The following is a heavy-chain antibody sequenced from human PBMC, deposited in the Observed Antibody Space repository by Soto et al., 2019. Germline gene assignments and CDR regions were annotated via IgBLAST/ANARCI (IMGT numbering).Heavy chain of an antibody. CDR3: ARGEAARYYHGMDV. CDR1: GGTFSSYG. J-gene: IGHJ6*02. CDR2: IIPIFGTA. V-gene: IGHV1-69*13. D-gene: IGHD6-13*01. Sequence: SVKVSCKASGGTFSSYGISWARQAPGQGLEWMGGIIPIFGTANYAQKFQGRVTITADESTSTAYMELSSLRSEDTAVHYCARGEAARYYHGMDVWGQGNTVPVS.